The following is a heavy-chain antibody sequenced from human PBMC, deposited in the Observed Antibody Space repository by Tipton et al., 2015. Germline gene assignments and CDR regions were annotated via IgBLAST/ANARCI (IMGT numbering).Heavy chain of an antibody. J-gene: IGHJ4*02. CDR2: VYYSGYT. V-gene: IGHV4-31*02. D-gene: IGHD5-18*01. Sequence: LRLSCTVSGGSIGGGYYWGWLPPYPRKGLEGIGFVYYSGYTNYNPSLTSRLTISVDTSRNQFSLHLKSVTAADTAVYYCARLEYNYGPGAFYFDYWGQGTLVTVSS. CDR1: GGSIGGGYY. CDR3: ARLEYNYGPGAFYFDY.